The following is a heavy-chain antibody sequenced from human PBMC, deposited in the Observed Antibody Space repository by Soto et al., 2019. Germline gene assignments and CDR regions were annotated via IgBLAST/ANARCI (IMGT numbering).Heavy chain of an antibody. V-gene: IGHV4-34*01. CDR3: ARGSYCSSTSCQMGDDYYGMDV. CDR2: INHSGST. D-gene: IGHD2-2*01. CDR1: GGSFSGYY. Sequence: SEPLSLTCAVYGGSFSGYYWRWIRQPPGKGLEWIGEINHSGSTNYNPSLKSRVTISVDTSKNQFSLKLSSVTAADTAVYYCARGSYCSSTSCQMGDDYYGMDVWGQGTTVT. J-gene: IGHJ6*02.